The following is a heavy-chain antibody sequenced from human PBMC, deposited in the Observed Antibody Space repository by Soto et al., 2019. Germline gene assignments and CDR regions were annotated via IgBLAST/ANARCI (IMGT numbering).Heavy chain of an antibody. CDR1: GASIRSYH. CDR3: AKDVSSRRWFDP. Sequence: QVQLQESGPGLVKPSETLSLTCAVSGASIRSYHCSWIRQPAGKGLEWIGRMQHTGNTNYNPSLKSRVTMSVDTSKNQISLKMASVTAADTAVYFCAKDVSSRRWFDPWGQGILVSVSS. V-gene: IGHV4-4*07. J-gene: IGHJ5*02. CDR2: MQHTGNT. D-gene: IGHD2-15*01.